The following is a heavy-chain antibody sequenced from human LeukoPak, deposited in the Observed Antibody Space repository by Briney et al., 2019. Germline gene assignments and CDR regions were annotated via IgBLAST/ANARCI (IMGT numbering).Heavy chain of an antibody. CDR1: GFTFDDYT. J-gene: IGHJ4*02. V-gene: IGHV3-43*01. D-gene: IGHD3-10*01. CDR3: AKDSGGDYFDY. Sequence: GGSLRLSCAASGFTFDDYTMHWVRQAPGKGLEWVSLISWDGGSTYYADSVKGRFTISRDNSKNSLYLQMNSLRTEDTALYYFAKDSGGDYFDYWGQGTLVTVSS. CDR2: ISWDGGST.